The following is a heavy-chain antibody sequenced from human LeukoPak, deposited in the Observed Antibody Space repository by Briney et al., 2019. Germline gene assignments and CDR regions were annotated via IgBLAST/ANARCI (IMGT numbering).Heavy chain of an antibody. D-gene: IGHD3-22*01. Sequence: GASVKVSCKASVYTFTGYYMHWVRQAPGQGLEWMGWINPNSGGTNYAQKFQGRVTMTRDTSISTAYMELSRLRSDDTAVYYCARVTTYYYDSSGYYSLDYWGQGTLVTVSS. V-gene: IGHV1-2*02. J-gene: IGHJ4*02. CDR2: INPNSGGT. CDR3: ARVTTYYYDSSGYYSLDY. CDR1: VYTFTGYY.